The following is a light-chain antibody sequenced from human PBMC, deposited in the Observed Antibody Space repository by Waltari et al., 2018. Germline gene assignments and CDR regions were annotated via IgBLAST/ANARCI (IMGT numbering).Light chain of an antibody. CDR3: QVWDSTTDHAI. CDR2: DNS. J-gene: IGLJ2*01. V-gene: IGLV3-21*03. CDR1: DIGRKN. Sequence: SYVVTQPPSVSLAPGKTATITCGGDDIGRKNVCWYQQRPGQAPVLVVYDNSDRSSGVPERFSGSNSGDTATLTISRVEVGDEADVYCQVWDSTTDHAIFGGGTKLTVL.